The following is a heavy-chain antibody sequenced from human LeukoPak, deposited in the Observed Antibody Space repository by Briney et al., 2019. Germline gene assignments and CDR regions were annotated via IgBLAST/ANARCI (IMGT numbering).Heavy chain of an antibody. Sequence: GGSLRLSCAASGFTFSNYWMSWVRQAPGKGLECVASIKQDGGEKYYVDSVKGRFTVSRDNAKNSLYLQMNSLRAEDTAVYYCATGGSSSGERFVYWGQGTLVTVSS. CDR3: ATGGSSSGERFVY. CDR1: GFTFSNYW. V-gene: IGHV3-7*01. CDR2: IKQDGGEK. D-gene: IGHD6-6*01. J-gene: IGHJ4*02.